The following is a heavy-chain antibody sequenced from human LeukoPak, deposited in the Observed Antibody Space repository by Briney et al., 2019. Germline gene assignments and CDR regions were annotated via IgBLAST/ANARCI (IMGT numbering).Heavy chain of an antibody. Sequence: SETLSLTCTVSGGSNSSYYWSWIRQPPGKGLEWTGYIYYSGSTNYNPSLKSRVTISVDTSKNQFSLKLSSVTAADTAVYYCATGPYGMDVWGQGTTVTVSS. CDR2: IYYSGST. V-gene: IGHV4-59*01. CDR1: GGSNSSYY. CDR3: ATGPYGMDV. J-gene: IGHJ6*02. D-gene: IGHD1-1*01.